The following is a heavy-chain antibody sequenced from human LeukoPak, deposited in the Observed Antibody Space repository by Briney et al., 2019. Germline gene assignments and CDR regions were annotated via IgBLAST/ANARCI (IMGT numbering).Heavy chain of an antibody. CDR1: GYTFTGYY. CDR3: ATDTYYYDSSGYDY. V-gene: IGHV1-2*02. Sequence: ASVKVSCKASGYTFTGYYMHWVRQAPGQGLEWMGWINPNSGGTNYAQKFQGRVTMTEDTSTDTAYMELSSLRSEDTAVYYCATDTYYYDSSGYDYWGQGTLVTVSS. CDR2: INPNSGGT. D-gene: IGHD3-22*01. J-gene: IGHJ4*02.